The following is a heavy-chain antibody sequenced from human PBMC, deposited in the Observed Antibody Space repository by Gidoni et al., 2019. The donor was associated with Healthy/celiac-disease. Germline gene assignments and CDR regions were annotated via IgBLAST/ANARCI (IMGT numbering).Heavy chain of an antibody. CDR1: EFTFSSYA. CDR3: AKSGVQLWLRNFDY. Sequence: EVQLLASGGGLVQTGGSLRISCAASEFTFSSYAISLVRQAPWKGLEWVSAIRTSGVSTYYADSVTGRFTIARDHSKNTLYLQMNSLRAEDTAVYYCAKSGVQLWLRNFDYWGQVTLVTVSS. CDR2: IRTSGVST. J-gene: IGHJ4*02. D-gene: IGHD5-18*01. V-gene: IGHV3-23*01.